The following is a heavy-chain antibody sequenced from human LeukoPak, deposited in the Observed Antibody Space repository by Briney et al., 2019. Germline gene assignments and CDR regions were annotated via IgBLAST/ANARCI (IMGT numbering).Heavy chain of an antibody. CDR3: AKDRGCSGGSCYSVYDYYYGMDV. J-gene: IGHJ6*02. D-gene: IGHD2-15*01. CDR1: GFTFDDYA. V-gene: IGHV3-9*01. Sequence: GGSLRLSCAASGFTFDDYAMHWVRQAPGKGLEWVSGISWNSGSIGYADSVKGRFTISRDNAKNSLYLQMNSLRAEDTALYYCAKDRGCSGGSCYSVYDYYYGMDVWGQGTTVTVSS. CDR2: ISWNSGSI.